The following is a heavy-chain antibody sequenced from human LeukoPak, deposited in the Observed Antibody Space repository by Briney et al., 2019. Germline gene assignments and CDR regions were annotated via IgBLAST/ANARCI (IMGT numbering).Heavy chain of an antibody. CDR1: GFTVSSNY. CDR3: AKVPLSSSGWDREYYFDY. CDR2: IYSGGST. V-gene: IGHV3-53*01. J-gene: IGHJ4*02. D-gene: IGHD6-19*01. Sequence: GGSLRLSCAASGFTVSSNYMSWVRQAPGKGLEWVSVIYSGGSTYYADSVKGRFTISRDNSKNTLYLQMNSLRAEDTAVYYCAKVPLSSSGWDREYYFDYWGQGTLVTVSS.